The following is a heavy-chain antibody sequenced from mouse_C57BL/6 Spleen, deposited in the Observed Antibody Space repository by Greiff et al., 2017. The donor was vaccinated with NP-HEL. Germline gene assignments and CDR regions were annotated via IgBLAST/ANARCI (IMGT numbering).Heavy chain of an antibody. Sequence: QVTLKVCGPGILQPSQTLSLTCSFSGFSLSTFGMGVGWIRQPSGKGLEWLAHIWWDDDKYYNPALKSRLTISKDTSKNQGFLKIANVDTADTATYYCARIDTTVVDYYAMDYWGQGTSVTVSS. CDR1: GFSLSTFGMG. CDR3: ARIDTTVVDYYAMDY. CDR2: IWWDDDK. V-gene: IGHV8-8*01. D-gene: IGHD1-1*01. J-gene: IGHJ4*01.